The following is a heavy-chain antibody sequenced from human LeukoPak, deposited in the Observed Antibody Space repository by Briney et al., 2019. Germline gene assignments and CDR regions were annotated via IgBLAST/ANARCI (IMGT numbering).Heavy chain of an antibody. V-gene: IGHV3-23*01. CDR1: GFTFSSYA. CDR2: LSGSGGST. Sequence: PGGSLRLSCAASGFTFSSYAMSWVGQAPGKGLEWVSALSGSGGSTYYADSVKGRFTISRDNSKNTLYLQMNSLRAEDTAVYYCAKVDLGYYDFWSGYDFDFWGQGTLVTVSS. D-gene: IGHD3-3*01. J-gene: IGHJ4*02. CDR3: AKVDLGYYDFWSGYDFDF.